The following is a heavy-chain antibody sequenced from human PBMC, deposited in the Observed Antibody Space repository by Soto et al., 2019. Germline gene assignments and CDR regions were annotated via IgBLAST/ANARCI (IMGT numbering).Heavy chain of an antibody. V-gene: IGHV1-3*01. Sequence: QVQLVQSGAEVKKPGASVKVSCKASGYTFTSYAMHWVRQAPGQRLEWMGWINAGNGNTKYSQKFQGRVTITRDTSASTAYMELSSLRSEDTAVYYCARGIGIVVVVAATYYYYYYMDVWGKGTTVTVSS. D-gene: IGHD2-15*01. CDR1: GYTFTSYA. J-gene: IGHJ6*03. CDR2: INAGNGNT. CDR3: ARGIGIVVVVAATYYYYYYMDV.